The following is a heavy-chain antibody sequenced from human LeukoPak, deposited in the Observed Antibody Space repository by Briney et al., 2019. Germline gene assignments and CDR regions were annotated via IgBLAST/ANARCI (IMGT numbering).Heavy chain of an antibody. Sequence: SETLSLTCTVSGGSISSSSYYWGWIRQPPGKGLEWIGSIYYSRSTYYNPSLKSRVNISVDTSKNQFSLKLNSVTAADTAVYYCARTYDRFYHYYMDVWGKGTTVTVSS. CDR3: ARTYDRFYHYYMDV. J-gene: IGHJ6*03. CDR2: IYYSRST. V-gene: IGHV4-39*07. D-gene: IGHD2/OR15-2a*01. CDR1: GGSISSSSYY.